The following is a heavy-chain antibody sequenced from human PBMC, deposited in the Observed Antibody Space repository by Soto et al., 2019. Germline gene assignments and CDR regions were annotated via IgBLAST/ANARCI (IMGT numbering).Heavy chain of an antibody. CDR3: ARESYYYDSSGYYLNWFDP. J-gene: IGHJ5*02. V-gene: IGHV4-59*01. D-gene: IGHD3-22*01. CDR2: IYYSGST. CDR1: GGSISSYY. Sequence: SETLSLTCTVSGGSISSYYWSWIRQPPGKGLEWIGYIYYSGSTNHNPSLKSRVTISVDTSKNQFSLKLSSVTAADTAVYYCARESYYYDSSGYYLNWFDPWGQGTLVTVSS.